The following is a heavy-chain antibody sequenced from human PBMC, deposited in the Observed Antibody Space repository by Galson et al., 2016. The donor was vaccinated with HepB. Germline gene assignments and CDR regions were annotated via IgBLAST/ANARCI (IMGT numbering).Heavy chain of an antibody. Sequence: TLSLTCTDSGGSISSGGYYWSWIRQHPGKGLEWIGYIYHSGSTYYNPSLKSRVTISVDTSKNQFSLKLSSVTAADTAVYYCARDRSSGSGNFGYWGQGTLVTVSS. CDR3: ARDRSSGSGNFGY. CDR2: IYHSGST. V-gene: IGHV4-31*03. D-gene: IGHD3-10*01. CDR1: GGSISSGGYY. J-gene: IGHJ4*02.